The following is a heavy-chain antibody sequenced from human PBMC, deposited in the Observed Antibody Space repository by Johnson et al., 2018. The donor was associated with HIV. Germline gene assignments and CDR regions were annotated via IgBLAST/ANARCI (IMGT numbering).Heavy chain of an antibody. CDR2: IISDGSCT. CDR3: ANGPIKDSRSSRGGAFEI. J-gene: IGHJ3*02. V-gene: IGHV3-74*02. D-gene: IGHD6-6*01. CDR1: GFTFSSYW. Sequence: VQLVESGGGLVQPGGSLRLSCAASGFTFSSYWMHWVRQAPGKGLEWVSRIISDGSCTVSADSVKGRFTISRDNARNTLYLQMNSLRAEDTAVDYCANGPIKDSRSSRGGAFEIWGQGTMVTVSS.